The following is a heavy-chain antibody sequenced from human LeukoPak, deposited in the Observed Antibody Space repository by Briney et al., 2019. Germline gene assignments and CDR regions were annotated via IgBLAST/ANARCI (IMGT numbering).Heavy chain of an antibody. CDR3: ARVTTGGYYNY. D-gene: IGHD3-22*01. V-gene: IGHV4-61*02. CDR2: IYTSGST. J-gene: IGHJ4*02. CDR1: GGSISSGSYY. Sequence: QASETLSLTCTVSGGSISSGSYYWSWIRQPAGKGLEWIGRIYTSGSTNYNPSLKSRVTISLDTSENHFSLKLSSVTAADTAVYYCARVTTGGYYNYCGQGTLVTVSS.